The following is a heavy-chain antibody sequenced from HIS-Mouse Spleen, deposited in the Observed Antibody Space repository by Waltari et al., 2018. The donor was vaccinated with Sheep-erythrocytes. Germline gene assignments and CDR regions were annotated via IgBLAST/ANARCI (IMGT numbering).Heavy chain of an antibody. J-gene: IGHJ4*02. D-gene: IGHD6-19*01. V-gene: IGHV3-74*01. Sequence: EVQLVESGGGLVQPGGSLRLSCAASGFTFSSYWIHWVRQAPGKGLGGVSRSNCAGSRRSYADSVKGRFTISRDNAKNALYLQMNILRAEDTAVYYCARSDIRSSGWLDYWGQGTLVTVSS. CDR1: GFTFSSYW. CDR3: ARSDIRSSGWLDY. CDR2: SNCAGSRR.